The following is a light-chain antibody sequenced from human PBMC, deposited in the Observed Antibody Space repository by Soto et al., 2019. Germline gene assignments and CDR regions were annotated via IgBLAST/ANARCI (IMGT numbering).Light chain of an antibody. Sequence: TVLTQSPGTLSLSPGARATLSCRASQSVSSSYLAWYQQKPGQAPRLLIYGASSRATGIPDRFSGSGSGTDFTLTISRLEPEDFAVYYCQQYGSSPRTFGQGTKVDIK. CDR1: QSVSSSY. CDR2: GAS. V-gene: IGKV3-20*01. J-gene: IGKJ1*01. CDR3: QQYGSSPRT.